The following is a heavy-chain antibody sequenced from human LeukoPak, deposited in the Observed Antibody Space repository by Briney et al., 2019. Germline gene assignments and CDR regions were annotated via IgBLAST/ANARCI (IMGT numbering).Heavy chain of an antibody. D-gene: IGHD2-2*01. Sequence: SETLSLTCTVSGGSISSYYWSWIRQPPGKGLEWIWYIYYSGSTNYNPSLKSRVTISVDTSKNQFSLKLSSVTAADTAVYYCARRPEYQLGAFDIWGQGTMVTVSS. V-gene: IGHV4-59*01. J-gene: IGHJ3*02. CDR3: ARRPEYQLGAFDI. CDR1: GGSISSYY. CDR2: IYYSGST.